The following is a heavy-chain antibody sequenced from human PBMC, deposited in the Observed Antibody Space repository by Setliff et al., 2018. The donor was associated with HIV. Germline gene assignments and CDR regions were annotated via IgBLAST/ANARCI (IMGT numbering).Heavy chain of an antibody. D-gene: IGHD6-19*01. CDR3: ARAGASSGWYGWYFDY. J-gene: IGHJ4*02. CDR2: IIPIFGTA. CDR1: GGTFSSYA. Sequence: SVKVSCKASGGTFSSYAISWVRQAPGQRLEWMGGIIPIFGTANYAQKFQGRVTITADESTSTAYMELSSLRSEDTAVYYCARAGASSGWYGWYFDYWGQGALVTVSS. V-gene: IGHV1-69*13.